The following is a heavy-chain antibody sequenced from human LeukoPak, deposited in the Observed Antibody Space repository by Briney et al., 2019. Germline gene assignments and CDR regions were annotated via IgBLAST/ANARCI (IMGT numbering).Heavy chain of an antibody. V-gene: IGHV3-21*01. CDR2: INFLSNYI. D-gene: IGHD6-13*01. CDR3: ARDSHSSSWYSEFDY. CDR1: GFTFSSYS. Sequence: PGGSLRLSCAASGFTFSSYSMNWVRQAPGKGLEWVSSINFLSNYIYYADSVKGRFTISRDNAKNSLYLQMNSLRAEDTAVYYCARDSHSSSWYSEFDYWGQGTLVTVSS. J-gene: IGHJ4*02.